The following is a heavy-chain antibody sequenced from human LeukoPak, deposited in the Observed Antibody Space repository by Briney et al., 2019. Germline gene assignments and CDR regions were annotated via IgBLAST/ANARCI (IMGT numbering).Heavy chain of an antibody. J-gene: IGHJ4*02. CDR2: ISGSGDST. D-gene: IGHD1-14*01. CDR3: AKATGYLL. V-gene: IGHV3-23*01. CDR1: GFTFSSYA. Sequence: GGSLRLSCAASGFTFSSYAMRWVRQAPGKGLEWVSGISGSGDSTYYADSVKGRFTIARDNAKNSLYLQMNSLRAEDTAVYYCAKATGYLLWGQGTLVTVSS.